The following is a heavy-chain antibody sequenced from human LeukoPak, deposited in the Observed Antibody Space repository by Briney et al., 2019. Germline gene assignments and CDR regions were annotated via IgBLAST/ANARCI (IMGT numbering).Heavy chain of an antibody. CDR1: GGTFSSYA. D-gene: IGHD6-19*01. V-gene: IGHV1-69*13. CDR3: ARGPPVSYSSGWYYFDY. Sequence: SVKVSCKASGGTFSSYAISWVRQAPGQGLEWMGGIIPIFGTANYAQKFQGRVTITADESTSTAYMELSSLRSEDTAVYYCARGPPVSYSSGWYYFDYWGQGTPVTVSS. J-gene: IGHJ4*02. CDR2: IIPIFGTA.